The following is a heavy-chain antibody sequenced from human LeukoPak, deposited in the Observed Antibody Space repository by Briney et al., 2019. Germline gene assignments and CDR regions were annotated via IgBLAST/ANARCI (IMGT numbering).Heavy chain of an antibody. CDR2: ISWNSGSI. CDR1: GFTFDDYA. D-gene: IGHD5-12*01. J-gene: IGHJ4*02. Sequence: GGSLRLSCAASGFTFDDYAMHWVRQAPGKGLEWVSGISWNSGSIGYADSVKGRFTISRDNAKNSLYLQMNSLRAEDTALYYCAKDMTEMATIPDYWGQGTLVTVSS. CDR3: AKDMTEMATIPDY. V-gene: IGHV3-9*01.